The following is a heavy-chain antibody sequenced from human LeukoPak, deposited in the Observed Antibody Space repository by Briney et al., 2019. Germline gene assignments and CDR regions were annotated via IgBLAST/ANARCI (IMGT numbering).Heavy chain of an antibody. CDR1: GYSISRGYY. J-gene: IGHJ4*02. CDR3: ARVRGYCSSTICYRYYFDY. V-gene: IGHV4-38-2*02. D-gene: IGHD2-2*01. CDR2: IYHSGST. Sequence: SETLSLTCTVSGYSISRGYYWGWLRQPPGKGLEWIETIYHSGSTYYNPSLKSRVTISVDTSKNQFSLKLTSVTAADTAVYYCARVRGYCSSTICYRYYFDYWGQGTLVTVSS.